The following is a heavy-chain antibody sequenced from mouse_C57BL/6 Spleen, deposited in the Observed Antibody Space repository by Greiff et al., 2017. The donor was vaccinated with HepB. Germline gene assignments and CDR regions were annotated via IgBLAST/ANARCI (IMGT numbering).Heavy chain of an antibody. J-gene: IGHJ4*01. V-gene: IGHV1-69*01. D-gene: IGHD2-4*01. CDR3: ARRGITRAMDY. Sequence: QVQLQQPGAELVMPGASVKLSCKASGYTFTSYWMHWVKQRPGQGLEWIGEIDPSDSYTKYNQKFKGKSTLTVDKSSSTAYMQLSSLTSEDSAVYYCARRGITRAMDYWGQGTSVTVSS. CDR2: IDPSDSYT. CDR1: GYTFTSYW.